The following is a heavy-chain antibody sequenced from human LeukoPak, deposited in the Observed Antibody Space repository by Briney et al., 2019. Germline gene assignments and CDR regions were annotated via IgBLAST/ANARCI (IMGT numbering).Heavy chain of an antibody. CDR2: IYYSGST. Sequence: SETLSLTCTVPGGSMTTNYWSWIRQPPGKGLEWIGYIYYSGSTNYNPSLKSRVTISVDTSKNQFSLKLTSVTAADTAVYYCARRRYGDYFDYWGQGTLVTVSS. CDR1: GGSMTTNY. D-gene: IGHD4-17*01. J-gene: IGHJ4*02. CDR3: ARRRYGDYFDY. V-gene: IGHV4-59*01.